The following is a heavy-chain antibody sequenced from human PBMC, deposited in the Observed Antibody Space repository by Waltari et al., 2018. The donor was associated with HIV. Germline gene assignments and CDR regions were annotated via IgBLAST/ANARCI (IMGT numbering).Heavy chain of an antibody. V-gene: IGHV1-18*01. Sequence: QVQLVQSGAEVKKPGASVKVSCKASGYTFTSYGISWVRQAPGQGLEGMGWISAYNGNTNYAQKLQGRVTMTTDTSTSTAYMELRSLRSDDTAVYYCARARGYCSGGSCYPYYYGMDVWGQGTTVTVSS. D-gene: IGHD2-15*01. CDR1: GYTFTSYG. CDR2: ISAYNGNT. J-gene: IGHJ6*02. CDR3: ARARGYCSGGSCYPYYYGMDV.